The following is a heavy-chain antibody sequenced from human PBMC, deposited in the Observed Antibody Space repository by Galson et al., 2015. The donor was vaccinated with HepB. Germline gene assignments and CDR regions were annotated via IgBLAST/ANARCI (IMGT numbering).Heavy chain of an antibody. CDR2: INPSGGST. CDR3: ARDRGQYYYDSSGYFDY. CDR1: GYTFTSYY. Sequence: SVKVSCKASGYTFTSYYMHWVRQAPGQGLEWMGIINPSGGSTSYAQKFQGRVTMTRDTSTSTVYMELSSLRSEDTAVYYCARDRGQYYYDSSGYFDYWGQGTLVTVSS. V-gene: IGHV1-46*01. J-gene: IGHJ4*02. D-gene: IGHD3-22*01.